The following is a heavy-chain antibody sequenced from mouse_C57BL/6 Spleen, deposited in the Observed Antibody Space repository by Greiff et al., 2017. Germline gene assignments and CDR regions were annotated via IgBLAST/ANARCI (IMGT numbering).Heavy chain of an antibody. CDR2: IYPRSGNT. Sequence: LQESGAELARPGASVKLSCKASGYTFTSYGISWVKQRTGQGLEWIGEIYPRSGNTYYNEKFKGKATLTADKTSSTAYMELRSLTSEDSAVYFCARNDYDVKAYWGQGTLVTVSA. V-gene: IGHV1-81*01. CDR3: ARNDYDVKAY. D-gene: IGHD2-4*01. CDR1: GYTFTSYG. J-gene: IGHJ3*01.